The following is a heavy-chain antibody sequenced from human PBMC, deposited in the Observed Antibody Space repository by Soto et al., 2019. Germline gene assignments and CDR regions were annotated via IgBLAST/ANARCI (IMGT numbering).Heavy chain of an antibody. V-gene: IGHV4-34*01. J-gene: IGHJ6*02. CDR2: INHSGST. D-gene: IGHD7-27*01. Sequence: QVQLQQWGAGLLKHSETLSLTCAVYGGSFSGYYWSWIRQPPGKGLEWIGEINHSGSTNYNPSLHSRVTISVDTSKNQFSLKLSSVTAADTAVYYCARGLGYYYGMDVWGQGTTVTVSS. CDR1: GGSFSGYY. CDR3: ARGLGYYYGMDV.